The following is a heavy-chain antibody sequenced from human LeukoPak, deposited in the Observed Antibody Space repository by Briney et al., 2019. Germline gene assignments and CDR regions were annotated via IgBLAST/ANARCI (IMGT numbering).Heavy chain of an antibody. Sequence: PGGSLRLSCAASGFTFSSYAMRWVRQAPGKGLEWVSAITGSGDNKYYADSVKGRFTISRDNSKDTLYLQMNSLRAEDTAVYYCARGSRISFDSWGQGTLVTVSS. CDR3: ARGSRISFDS. CDR1: GFTFSSYA. D-gene: IGHD1-14*01. J-gene: IGHJ4*02. V-gene: IGHV3-23*01. CDR2: ITGSGDNK.